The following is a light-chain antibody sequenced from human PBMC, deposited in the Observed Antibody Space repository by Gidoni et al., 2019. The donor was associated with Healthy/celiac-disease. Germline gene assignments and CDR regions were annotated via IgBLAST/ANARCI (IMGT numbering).Light chain of an antibody. V-gene: IGKV1-39*01. CDR1: QSIISY. CDR2: SAS. Sequence: DIQMTQSPSSLSASVGDRVTITCRASQSIISYLNWYQQKPVKAPKLLIYSASSLQSGVPSRFSDSESGTDFTLTISRLQPDDFATCYCQPSYSTPLFTFGPGTKVDIK. J-gene: IGKJ3*01. CDR3: QPSYSTPLFT.